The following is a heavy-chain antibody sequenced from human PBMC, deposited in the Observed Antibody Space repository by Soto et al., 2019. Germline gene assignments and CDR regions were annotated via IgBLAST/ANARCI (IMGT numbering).Heavy chain of an antibody. J-gene: IGHJ4*02. CDR1: GFTFSSYA. V-gene: IGHV3-30-3*01. D-gene: IGHD1-1*01. CDR3: AREPGGNAFAEWTYYFDY. CDR2: ISYDGSNK. Sequence: QVQLVESGGGVVQPGRSLRLSCAASGFTFSSYAMHWVRQAPGKGLEWVAVISYDGSNKYYADSVKGRFTISRDNSKNTLYLQMNSLRAEDTAVYYCAREPGGNAFAEWTYYFDYWGQGTLVTVSS.